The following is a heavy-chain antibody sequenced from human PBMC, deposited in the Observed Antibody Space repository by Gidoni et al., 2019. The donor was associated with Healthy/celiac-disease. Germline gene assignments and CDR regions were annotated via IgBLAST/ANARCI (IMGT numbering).Heavy chain of an antibody. V-gene: IGHV3-7*03. D-gene: IGHD3-3*01. CDR2: IKQDGSEK. CDR3: ARECTFFVVGLLRGPFDY. CDR1: GFPSSRHW. Sequence: EVQHGEYGGGLVQPGGSTRLPCAASGFPSSRHWMRWARQAPGKGLEWVDNIKQDGSEKYYVDSVKGRFTISRDNAKNSLYLQINSLRAEDTAGYYCARECTFFVVGLLRGPFDYGVQGTLVTVSS. J-gene: IGHJ4*02.